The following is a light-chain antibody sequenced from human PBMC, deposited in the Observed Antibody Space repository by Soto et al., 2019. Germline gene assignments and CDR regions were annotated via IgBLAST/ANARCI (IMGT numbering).Light chain of an antibody. CDR2: DAS. CDR1: ESISGW. Sequence: DIEMTQSPSTLSASIGDGVTITCRASESISGWLAWYQQQPGKAPKLLIYDASNLESGVPSRFSGSGSGTEFTQAISSLQPDEFATYHCQQDNNLPRTFGQGTKV. J-gene: IGKJ1*01. V-gene: IGKV1-5*01. CDR3: QQDNNLPRT.